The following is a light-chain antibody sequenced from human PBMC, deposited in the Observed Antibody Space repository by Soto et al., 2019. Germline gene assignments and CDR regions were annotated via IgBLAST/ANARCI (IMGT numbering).Light chain of an antibody. CDR3: LQDYRFPPWT. Sequence: AIQMTQSPSSLSASVGDRVTITCRASQDIRNDLGWYQQKPGKAPKLLTYAASSLQTGVPSRFSGSGSGTDFTLTISSLQPEDFATYYCLQDYRFPPWTFGQGTKVDIK. J-gene: IGKJ1*01. CDR1: QDIRND. CDR2: AAS. V-gene: IGKV1-6*01.